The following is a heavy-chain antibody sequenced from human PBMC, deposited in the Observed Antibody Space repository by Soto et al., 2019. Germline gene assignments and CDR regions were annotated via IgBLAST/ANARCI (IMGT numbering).Heavy chain of an antibody. D-gene: IGHD6-13*01. CDR2: INPNSGGT. Sequence: QVQLVQSGAEVKKPGASVKVSCKASGYTFTGYYMHWVRQAPGQGLEWMGWINPNSGGTNYAQKFQGRVTMTRDTSISTAYMELSRLRSDDTAVYYCARVLSGAYSSSWRTGAYYYYGMDVWGQGTTVTVSS. CDR3: ARVLSGAYSSSWRTGAYYYYGMDV. J-gene: IGHJ6*02. CDR1: GYTFTGYY. V-gene: IGHV1-2*02.